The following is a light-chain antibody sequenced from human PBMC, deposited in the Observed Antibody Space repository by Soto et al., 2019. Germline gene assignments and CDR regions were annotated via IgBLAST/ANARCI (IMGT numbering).Light chain of an antibody. V-gene: IGKV1-39*01. CDR3: QQSYSTPYT. Sequence: DIQMTQSPPSLSASVGDRVTISCRASQSISSYLNWYQQKPGEAPKLLIYAASSLQSGVPSGFSGSGSGTDFTLTISSLQPEDFATYYCQQSYSTPYTFGQGTRLEIK. CDR1: QSISSY. CDR2: AAS. J-gene: IGKJ5*01.